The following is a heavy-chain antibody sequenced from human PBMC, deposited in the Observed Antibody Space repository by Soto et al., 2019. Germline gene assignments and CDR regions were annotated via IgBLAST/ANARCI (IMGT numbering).Heavy chain of an antibody. D-gene: IGHD2-15*01. CDR3: ARDRLGSSSL. Sequence: SSETLSLTCTVSGGSISSGGYYWSWIRQHPGKGVEWIGYIYYSGSTHYNPSLKSRVTISVDTPKNQFSLKLSSVTAADTAVYYCARDRLGSSSLWGRGTLVTVSS. CDR2: IYYSGST. CDR1: GGSISSGGYY. J-gene: IGHJ2*01. V-gene: IGHV4-31*03.